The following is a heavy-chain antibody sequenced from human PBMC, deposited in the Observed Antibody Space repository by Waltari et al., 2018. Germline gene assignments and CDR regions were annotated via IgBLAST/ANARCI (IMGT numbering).Heavy chain of an antibody. CDR1: GYTFTSYD. CDR3: GRDRGVDTVWF. Sequence: QVQLVQSGAEVKKPGASVKVSCKASGYTFTSYDINWVRQATGQGLEWMGWMNPNSGNTGYAQKFQGRVTMTTDTSTRTAYMELRSLRSDDTAVYYCGRDRGVDTVWFWGQGTLVTVSS. D-gene: IGHD5-18*01. J-gene: IGHJ4*02. V-gene: IGHV1-8*01. CDR2: MNPNSGNT.